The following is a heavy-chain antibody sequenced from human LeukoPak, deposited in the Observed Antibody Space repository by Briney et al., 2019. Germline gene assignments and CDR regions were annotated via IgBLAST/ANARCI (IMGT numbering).Heavy chain of an antibody. CDR1: GFTFSSYV. J-gene: IGHJ4*02. V-gene: IGHV4-59*01. Sequence: PGGSLRLSCAASGFTFSSYVMGWIRQPPGKGLEWIGYIYYSGSTNYNPSLKSRVTISVDTSKNQFSLKLSSVTAADTAVYYCARGPYYDILTGSSGFDYWGQGTLVTVSS. CDR2: IYYSGST. D-gene: IGHD3-9*01. CDR3: ARGPYYDILTGSSGFDY.